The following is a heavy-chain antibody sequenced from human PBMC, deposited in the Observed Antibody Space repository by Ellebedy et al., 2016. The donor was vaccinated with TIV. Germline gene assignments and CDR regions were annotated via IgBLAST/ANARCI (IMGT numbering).Heavy chain of an antibody. D-gene: IGHD3-22*01. CDR3: AKGRGGGSDSSAPRYYFDY. CDR2: ISHTGSRT. Sequence: GESLKISCAASGFTFSSYAMSWVRQAPGKGLEWVSTISHTGSRTYYADPVEGRFIISRDNSKRTLFLQMNSLRAEDTALYYCAKGRGGGSDSSAPRYYFDYWGLGTLVTVSS. CDR1: GFTFSSYA. J-gene: IGHJ4*02. V-gene: IGHV3-23*01.